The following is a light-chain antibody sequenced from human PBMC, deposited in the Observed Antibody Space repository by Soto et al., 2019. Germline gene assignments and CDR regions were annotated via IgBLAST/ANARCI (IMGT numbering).Light chain of an antibody. CDR1: QSISSN. J-gene: IGKJ1*01. CDR3: QQYGSSPPWT. V-gene: IGKV3-20*01. Sequence: ETVMTQSPATLSVSLGERATLSCRASQSISSNLAWYQQKPGQAPRLLIYGASSRATGIPDRFSGSGSGTDFTLTISRLEPEDFAVYYCQQYGSSPPWTFGQGTKVDIK. CDR2: GAS.